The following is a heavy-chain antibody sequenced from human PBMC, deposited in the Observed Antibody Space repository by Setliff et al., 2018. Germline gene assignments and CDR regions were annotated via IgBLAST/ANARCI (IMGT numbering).Heavy chain of an antibody. Sequence: NPSETLSLTCTVSGGSISSSSYYWGWIRQPPGKGLEWIGSIYYSGSTYYNPSLKSRVTISVDTSKNQFSLKLSSVTAADTAVYYCARHGLQFLEWLSAFDYWGQGTLVTVSS. CDR2: IYYSGST. CDR3: ARHGLQFLEWLSAFDY. D-gene: IGHD3-3*01. V-gene: IGHV4-39*01. J-gene: IGHJ4*02. CDR1: GGSISSSSYY.